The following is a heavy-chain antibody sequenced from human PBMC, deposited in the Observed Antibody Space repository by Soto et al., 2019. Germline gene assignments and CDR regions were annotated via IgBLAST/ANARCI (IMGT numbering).Heavy chain of an antibody. V-gene: IGHV1-24*01. CDR3: ATSRIHSSGPTFALDI. D-gene: IGHD6-19*01. Sequence: ASVKVSCKVSGYTLTELSMHWVRQAPGKGLEWMGGFDPEDGETIYAQKFQGRVTMTEDTSTDTAYMELSSLRSEDTAVYYCATSRIHSSGPTFALDIWGQGTMVTLSS. CDR2: FDPEDGET. J-gene: IGHJ3*02. CDR1: GYTLTELS.